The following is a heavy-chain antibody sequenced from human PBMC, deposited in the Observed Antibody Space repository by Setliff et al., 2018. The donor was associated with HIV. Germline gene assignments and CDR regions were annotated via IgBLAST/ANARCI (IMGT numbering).Heavy chain of an antibody. CDR3: ARNGSGSSFYFEY. CDR1: GYTFIRYA. Sequence: ASVKVSCRASGYTFIRYAIHWVRQAPGQSLEWMEWFTGGSGNTKYSGKFQGRVTLTRDTSASTAYMELCSLRSEDTAVYYCARNGSGSSFYFEYWGQGTLVTVSS. CDR2: FTGGSGNT. D-gene: IGHD3-10*01. V-gene: IGHV1-3*01. J-gene: IGHJ4*02.